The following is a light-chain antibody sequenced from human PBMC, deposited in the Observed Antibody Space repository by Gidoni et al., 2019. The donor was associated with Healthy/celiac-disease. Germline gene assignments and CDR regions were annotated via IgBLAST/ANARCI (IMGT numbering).Light chain of an antibody. V-gene: IGKV1-33*01. CDR3: QQYDNLPWT. Sequence: DIQMTQSPSSLSAAVGYRVTITCQASQDISNYLNWYQQKPGKAPKLLIYDASNLETGVPSRFSGSGSGKDFTFTISSLQPEDIATYYWQQYDNLPWTFGQGTKVEIK. CDR2: DAS. J-gene: IGKJ1*01. CDR1: QDISNY.